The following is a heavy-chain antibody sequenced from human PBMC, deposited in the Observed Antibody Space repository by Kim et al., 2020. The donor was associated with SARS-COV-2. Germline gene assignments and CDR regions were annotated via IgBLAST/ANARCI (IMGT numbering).Heavy chain of an antibody. V-gene: IGHV1-3*01. Sequence: QKFQGRVTITRDTSASTAYMELSSLRSEDTAVYYCARDYCSCGSCYFSDYWGQGTLVTVSS. D-gene: IGHD2-15*01. CDR3: ARDYCSCGSCYFSDY. J-gene: IGHJ4*02.